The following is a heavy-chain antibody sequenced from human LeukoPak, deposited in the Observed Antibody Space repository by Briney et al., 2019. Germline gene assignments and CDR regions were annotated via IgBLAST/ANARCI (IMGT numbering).Heavy chain of an antibody. J-gene: IGHJ5*02. D-gene: IGHD2-15*01. CDR1: GGSFSGYY. V-gene: IGHV4-34*01. Sequence: PSETLSLTCAVYGGSFSGYYWSWIRQPPGKGLEWIGEINHSGSTNYNPSLKSRVTISVDTSKNQFSLKLSSVTAADTAVYYCARDAWIVVVAENINWFDPWGQGTGVTVSS. CDR3: ARDAWIVVVAENINWFDP. CDR2: INHSGST.